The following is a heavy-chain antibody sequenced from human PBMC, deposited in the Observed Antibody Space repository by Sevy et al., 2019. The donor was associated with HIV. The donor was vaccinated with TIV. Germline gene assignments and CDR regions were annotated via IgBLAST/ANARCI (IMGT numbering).Heavy chain of an antibody. CDR1: GGSITSLY. Sequence: SETLSLTCTVSGGSITSLYWNWIRQPPGKGLEWIANIYYNGHINYNPSLKSRVTLSLDTSKNQYSLRLSYVAAADTAMYHCAGENAWGRGYSWGQGTLVTVSS. J-gene: IGHJ4*02. CDR2: IYYNGHI. V-gene: IGHV4-59*08. CDR3: AGENAWGRGYS. D-gene: IGHD1-26*01.